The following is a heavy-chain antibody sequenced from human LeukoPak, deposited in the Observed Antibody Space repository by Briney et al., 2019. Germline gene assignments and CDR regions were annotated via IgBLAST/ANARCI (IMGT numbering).Heavy chain of an antibody. CDR2: INKDGSEK. Sequence: PGGSLRLSCAASGFTFSNYYMSWVRQAPGKGLEWVAYINKDGSEKYYVDSVKGRFTISRDNAKNSLYLQMNSLRVEDTAVYYGARDKVTYWGRGTLVTVSS. CDR3: ARDKVTY. V-gene: IGHV3-7*01. J-gene: IGHJ4*02. CDR1: GFTFSNYY.